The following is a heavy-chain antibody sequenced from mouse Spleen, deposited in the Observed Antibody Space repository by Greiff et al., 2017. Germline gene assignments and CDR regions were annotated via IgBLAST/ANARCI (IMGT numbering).Heavy chain of an antibody. CDR1: GFSLTSYG. CDR3: AKIYYGNYDYAMDY. V-gene: IGHV2-5*01. Sequence: VQLQQSGPGLVQPSQSLSITCTVSGFSLTSYGVHWVRQSPGKGLEWLGVIWRGGSTDYNAAFMSRLSITKDNSKSQVFFKMNSLQADDTAIYYCAKIYYGNYDYAMDYWGQGTSVTVSS. J-gene: IGHJ4*01. CDR2: IWRGGST. D-gene: IGHD2-1*01.